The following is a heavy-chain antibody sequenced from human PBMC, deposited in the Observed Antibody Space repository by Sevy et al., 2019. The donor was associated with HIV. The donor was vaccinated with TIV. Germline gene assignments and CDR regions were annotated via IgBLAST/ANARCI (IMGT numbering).Heavy chain of an antibody. V-gene: IGHV3-9*01. CDR3: AKDRSYGGNSFDF. J-gene: IGHJ4*02. CDR2: ISWNSGNI. D-gene: IGHD4-17*01. Sequence: GGSLRLSCAASGFTFDDYAMHWVRQAPGKGLEWVSGISWNSGNIGYADSVKGRFTISRDNGKNTLYLQMNSLSAEDTALYYCAKDRSYGGNSFDFWGQGTLVTVSS. CDR1: GFTFDDYA.